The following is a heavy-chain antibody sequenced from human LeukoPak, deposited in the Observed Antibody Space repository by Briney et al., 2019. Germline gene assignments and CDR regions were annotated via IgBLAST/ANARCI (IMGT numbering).Heavy chain of an antibody. D-gene: IGHD6-13*01. J-gene: IGHJ4*02. V-gene: IGHV4-39*01. CDR3: ARQVKKAAPSDY. CDR2: IYYSGST. Sequence: PSETLSLTCTVSGGSISSSSYYWGWIRQPPGKGLEWIGSIYYSGSTYYNPSLKSRVTISVDTSKNQFSLKLSSVTAADTAVYYCARQVKKAAPSDYWGQGTLVTVSS. CDR1: GGSISSSSYY.